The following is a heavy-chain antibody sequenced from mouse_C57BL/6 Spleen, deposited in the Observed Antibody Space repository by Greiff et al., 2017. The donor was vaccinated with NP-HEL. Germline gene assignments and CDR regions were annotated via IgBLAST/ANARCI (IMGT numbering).Heavy chain of an antibody. CDR1: GFTFSDYY. Sequence: DVKLVESEGGLVQPGSSMKLSCTASGFTFSDYYMAWVRQVPEKGLEWVANINYDGSSTYYLDSLKSRFIISRDNAKNILYLQMSSLKSEDTATYYCARDRRLDYWGQGTTLTVSS. V-gene: IGHV5-16*01. CDR3: ARDRRLDY. J-gene: IGHJ2*01. CDR2: INYDGSST.